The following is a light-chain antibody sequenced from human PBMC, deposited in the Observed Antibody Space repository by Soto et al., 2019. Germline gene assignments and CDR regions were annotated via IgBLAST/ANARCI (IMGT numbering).Light chain of an antibody. CDR1: QSVSNN. V-gene: IGKV3-15*01. CDR2: GAS. Sequence: EIVLTQSPGTLSLSPGERATLSCSASQSVSNNYLAWYQQKPGQAPRLLIYGASTRVTGIPARISGSGSGTEFTLTISSLQSEDFAVYYCQQYNNWPITFGQGTRLEI. J-gene: IGKJ5*01. CDR3: QQYNNWPIT.